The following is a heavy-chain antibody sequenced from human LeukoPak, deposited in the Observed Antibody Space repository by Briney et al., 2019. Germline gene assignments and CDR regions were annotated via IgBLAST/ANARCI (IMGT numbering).Heavy chain of an antibody. CDR3: ARGSGYSGYDYSAY. V-gene: IGHV1-18*01. D-gene: IGHD5-12*01. Sequence: ASVKVSCKASGYTFTSYGISWVRQAPGQGLEWMGWISAYNGNTNYAQKFQGRVTITADESTSTAYMELSSLRSEDTAVYYCARGSGYSGYDYSAYWGQGTLVTVSS. CDR2: ISAYNGNT. J-gene: IGHJ4*02. CDR1: GYTFTSYG.